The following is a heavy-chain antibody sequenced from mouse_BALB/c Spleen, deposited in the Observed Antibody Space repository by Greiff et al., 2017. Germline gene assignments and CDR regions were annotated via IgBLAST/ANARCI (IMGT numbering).Heavy chain of an antibody. J-gene: IGHJ1*01. CDR3: ARSPYYYGGSYGYFDV. Sequence: QVQLQQSGADLARPGASVKMSCKASGYTFTSYTMHWVNQRPGQGLEWIGYINPSSGYTNYNQKFKDKATLTADKSSSTAYMQLSSLTSEDSAVYYCARSPYYYGGSYGYFDVWGAGTTVTVSS. CDR1: GYTFTSYT. V-gene: IGHV1-4*01. CDR2: INPSSGYT. D-gene: IGHD1-1*01.